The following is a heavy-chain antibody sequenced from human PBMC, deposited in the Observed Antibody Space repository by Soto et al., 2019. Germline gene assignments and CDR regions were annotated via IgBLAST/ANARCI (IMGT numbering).Heavy chain of an antibody. Sequence: GGSLRLSCAASGFTFSSYAMHWVRQAPGKGLEWVAVISYDGSNKYYADSVKGRFTISRDNSKNTLYLQMNSLRAEDTAVYYCARDLGHDADYYYGMDVWGQGTTVTVSS. CDR1: GFTFSSYA. V-gene: IGHV3-30-3*01. J-gene: IGHJ6*02. CDR3: ARDLGHDADYYYGMDV. CDR2: ISYDGSNK. D-gene: IGHD5-12*01.